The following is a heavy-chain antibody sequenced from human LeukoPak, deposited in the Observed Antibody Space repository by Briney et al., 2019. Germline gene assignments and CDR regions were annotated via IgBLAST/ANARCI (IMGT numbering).Heavy chain of an antibody. CDR1: GITFSSYG. V-gene: IGHV3-23*01. CDR3: ARRRVTVVRGVDITSYYFDY. Sequence: PGGSLRLSCAASGITFSSYGMSWVRQAPGKGLEWVSSISSTGGTTYYADSVKGRFTISRDNAKNFLFLQMNSLRAEDTALYYCARRRVTVVRGVDITSYYFDYWGQGTLVTVSS. D-gene: IGHD3-10*01. CDR2: ISSTGGTT. J-gene: IGHJ4*02.